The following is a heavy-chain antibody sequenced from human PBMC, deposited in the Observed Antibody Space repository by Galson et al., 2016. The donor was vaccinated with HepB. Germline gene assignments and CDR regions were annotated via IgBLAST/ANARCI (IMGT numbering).Heavy chain of an antibody. CDR3: ARCVVMITSGGLIPPNNWFDP. Sequence: QSRAEVKKPAESLKISFKGSGYKFTRYWVAWVRQMPGKGLEWMGIIYPGDSDTRYRPSFPGQLTISFDKSISTAYLQWSSLKASDTAVYYCARCVVMITSGGLIPPNNWFDPWGQGTLVTVSS. D-gene: IGHD3-16*02. CDR1: GYKFTRYW. J-gene: IGHJ5*02. V-gene: IGHV5-51*01. CDR2: IYPGDSDT.